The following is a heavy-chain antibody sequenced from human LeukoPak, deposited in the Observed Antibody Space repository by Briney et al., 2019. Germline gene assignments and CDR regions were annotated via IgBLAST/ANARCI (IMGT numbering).Heavy chain of an antibody. J-gene: IGHJ4*02. Sequence: GASVKVSCKPSGYTFTDYYMHWVRQAPGQGLEWMGWINPNSGGTNYAQKFQGRVTMTRDTSISTAYMELSRLRSDDTAVYYCAGVSTYYDILTGYSTFDYWGQGTLVTVSS. CDR3: AGVSTYYDILTGYSTFDY. D-gene: IGHD3-9*01. CDR2: INPNSGGT. CDR1: GYTFTDYY. V-gene: IGHV1-2*02.